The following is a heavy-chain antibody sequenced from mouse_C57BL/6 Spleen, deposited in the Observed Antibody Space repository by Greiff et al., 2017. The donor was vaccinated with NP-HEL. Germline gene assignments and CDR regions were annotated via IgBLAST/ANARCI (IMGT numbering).Heavy chain of an antibody. V-gene: IGHV1-50*01. CDR1: GYTFTSYW. CDR3: ARGKLGRDFDY. Sequence: QVQLQQPGAELVKPGASVKLSCKASGYTFTSYWMQWVNQRPGQGLEWIGEIDPSDSYTNYNQKFKGKATLTVDTSSSTAYMQLSSLTSEDSAVYYCARGKLGRDFDYWGQGTTLTVSS. J-gene: IGHJ2*01. D-gene: IGHD4-1*01. CDR2: IDPSDSYT.